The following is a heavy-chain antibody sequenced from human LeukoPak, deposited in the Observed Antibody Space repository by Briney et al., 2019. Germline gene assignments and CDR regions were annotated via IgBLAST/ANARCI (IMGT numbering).Heavy chain of an antibody. CDR2: ISYDGSNK. CDR1: GFTFSSYA. CDR3: ARADYDYVWGSYRLFDY. Sequence: GGSLRLSCAASGFTFSSYAMHWVRQAPGKGLEWVAVISYDGSNKYYADSVKGRFTISRDNSKNTLYLQMSSLRAEDTAEYYCARADYDYVWGSYRLFDYWGQGTLVTVSS. J-gene: IGHJ4*02. V-gene: IGHV3-30-3*01. D-gene: IGHD3-16*02.